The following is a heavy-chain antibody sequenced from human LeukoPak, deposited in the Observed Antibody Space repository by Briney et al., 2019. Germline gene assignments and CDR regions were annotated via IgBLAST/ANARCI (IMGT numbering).Heavy chain of an antibody. CDR2: INWNGGST. Sequence: PGGSLRLSCAASGFTFDDYGMSWVRQAPGKGLEWVSGINWNGGSTGYAGSVKGRFTISRDNAKNSLYLQMNSLRAEDTAVYYCARDLGQYYDTSDNWFDPWGQGTLVTVSS. CDR1: GFTFDDYG. J-gene: IGHJ5*02. V-gene: IGHV3-20*04. CDR3: ARDLGQYYDTSDNWFDP. D-gene: IGHD3-22*01.